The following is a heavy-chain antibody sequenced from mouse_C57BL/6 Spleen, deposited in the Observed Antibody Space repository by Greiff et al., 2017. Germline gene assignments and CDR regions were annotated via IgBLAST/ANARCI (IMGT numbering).Heavy chain of an antibody. V-gene: IGHV14-3*01. CDR2: IDPANGNT. D-gene: IGHD2-2*01. J-gene: IGHJ3*01. Sequence: EVKLQESVAELVRPGASVKLSCTASGFNIKNTYMHWVKQRPEQGLEWIGRIDPANGNTKYAPKFQGKATITSDTSSNTAYLQLSSLTSEDTAIYYCARRGVYYGYDDGAWFAYWGQGTLVTVSA. CDR1: GFNIKNTY. CDR3: ARRGVYYGYDDGAWFAY.